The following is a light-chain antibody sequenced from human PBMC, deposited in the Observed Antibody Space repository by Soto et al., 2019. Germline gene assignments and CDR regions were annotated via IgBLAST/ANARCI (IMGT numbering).Light chain of an antibody. J-gene: IGKJ4*01. Sequence: EIVLTQSPATLSLSPGERATLSCRASQSVSSYLAWYRQKPGQAPRLLINDASNRATGIPARFSGSGSGTDVTLTISSRVPEDSAVYYCQQRSNWPTTFGGATKVEIK. CDR3: QQRSNWPTT. V-gene: IGKV3-11*01. CDR2: DAS. CDR1: QSVSSY.